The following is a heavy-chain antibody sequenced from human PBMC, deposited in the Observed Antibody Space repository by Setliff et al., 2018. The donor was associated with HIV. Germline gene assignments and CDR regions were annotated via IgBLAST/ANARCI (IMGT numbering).Heavy chain of an antibody. CDR2: IYYTGTT. CDR3: ARQSDFWSGYYDGAFDI. V-gene: IGHV4-59*08. D-gene: IGHD3-3*01. Sequence: SETLSLTCTVSGGSISSTYWSWIRQPPGKGLEWIGYIYYTGTTDYSPSFKSRVTISLDTSKNQFSLKLSSVTAADTAVYYCARQSDFWSGYYDGAFDIWGQGTMVTVSS. J-gene: IGHJ3*02. CDR1: GGSISSTY.